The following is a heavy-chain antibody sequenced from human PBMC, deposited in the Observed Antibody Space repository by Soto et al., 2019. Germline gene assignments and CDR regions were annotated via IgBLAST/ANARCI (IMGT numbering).Heavy chain of an antibody. CDR3: ARYSNNWFQTEGMAV. V-gene: IGHV4-4*07. CDR1: VDSITTYY. D-gene: IGHD6-13*01. Sequence: SETLSLTCTVSVDSITTYYWSWIRQPAGKGLEWIGRIDASGNTNYNPSLNSRVTMSVDTSKKQFSLKLTSVTAADTAIYYCARYSNNWFQTEGMAVWGQGTTV. CDR2: IDASGNT. J-gene: IGHJ6*02.